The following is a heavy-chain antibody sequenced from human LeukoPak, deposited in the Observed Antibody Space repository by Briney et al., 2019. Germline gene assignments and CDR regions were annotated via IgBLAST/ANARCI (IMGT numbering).Heavy chain of an antibody. V-gene: IGHV1-2*02. CDR2: INPNSGGT. Sequence: ASVKVSCKVSGYTLTELSMHWVRQAPGQGLEWMGWINPNSGGTNYAQKFQGRVTMTRDTSISTAYMELSRLRSDDTAVYYCARAAAGTGGYFDYWGQGTLVTVSS. D-gene: IGHD6-13*01. CDR1: GYTLTELS. CDR3: ARAAAGTGGYFDY. J-gene: IGHJ4*02.